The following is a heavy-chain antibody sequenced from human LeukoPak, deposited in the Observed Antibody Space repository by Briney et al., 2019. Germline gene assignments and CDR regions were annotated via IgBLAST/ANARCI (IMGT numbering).Heavy chain of an antibody. Sequence: SETLALTCAVYCGSFNGYYWGWIRQSPREGLEWIGGVDHSGRTNYNPSLKSRLTMSVDTSKNQFSLKLTSVTAADTPIYYCARVPPPGATAYGAVDSWGRGTLVTVSS. V-gene: IGHV4-34*01. CDR2: VDHSGRT. J-gene: IGHJ5*01. CDR1: CGSFNGYY. D-gene: IGHD3-10*01. CDR3: ARVPPPGATAYGAVDS.